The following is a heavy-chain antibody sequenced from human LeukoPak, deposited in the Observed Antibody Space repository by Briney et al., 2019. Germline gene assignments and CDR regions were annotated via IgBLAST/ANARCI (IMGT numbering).Heavy chain of an antibody. CDR2: TVSEIDGGIT. Sequence: GGSLRLSCAASGFTFNYAWMSWVRQVPGKGLEWVGQTVSEIDGGITDYAAPVKGRFTISRDDSKSTLYLQMNSLKIEDTAVYYCTTDEDWNYARKDVWGQGATVIVSS. V-gene: IGHV3-15*04. CDR1: GFTFNYAW. J-gene: IGHJ6*02. CDR3: TTDEDWNYARKDV. D-gene: IGHD1-7*01.